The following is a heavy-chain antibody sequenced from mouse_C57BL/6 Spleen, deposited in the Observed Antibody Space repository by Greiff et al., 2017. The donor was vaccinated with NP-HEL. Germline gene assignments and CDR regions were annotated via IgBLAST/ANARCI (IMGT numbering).Heavy chain of an antibody. CDR1: GYTFTEYT. V-gene: IGHV1-62-2*01. J-gene: IGHJ4*01. CDR3: ARHEDDGSSPSDAMDY. D-gene: IGHD1-1*01. Sequence: VQLVESGAELVKPGASVKLSCKASGYTFTEYTIHWVKQRSGQGLEWIGWFYPGSGSIKYNEKFKDKATLTADKSSSTVYMELSRLTSEDSAVYFCARHEDDGSSPSDAMDYWGQGTSVTVSS. CDR2: FYPGSGSI.